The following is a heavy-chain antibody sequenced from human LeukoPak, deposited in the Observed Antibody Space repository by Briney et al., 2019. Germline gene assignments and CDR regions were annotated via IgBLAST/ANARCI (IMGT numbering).Heavy chain of an antibody. CDR2: TYYSGST. CDR1: GGSISSYY. Sequence: PSETLSLTCTVSGGSISSYYWSWIRQPPGKGLEWIGYTYYSGSTNYNPSLKSRVTISVDTSKNQFSLKLSSVTAADTAVYYCARGITSSWYYYYGMDVWGQGTTVTVSS. CDR3: ARGITSSWYYYYGMDV. J-gene: IGHJ6*02. V-gene: IGHV4-59*01. D-gene: IGHD6-13*01.